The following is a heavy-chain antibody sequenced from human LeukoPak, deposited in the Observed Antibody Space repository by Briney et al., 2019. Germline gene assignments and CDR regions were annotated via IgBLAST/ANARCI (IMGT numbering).Heavy chain of an antibody. CDR1: GFTVSSSY. CDR2: IYSGGSGST. D-gene: IGHD2-2*01. Sequence: AGGSLRLSCAASGFTVSSSYMSWVRQAPGKGLEWVSVIYSGGSGSTYYADSVKGRFTISRDNSKNTLNLQVNSLRAEDTAVYYCAHRKATSWAHDYWGQGTLVTVSS. J-gene: IGHJ4*02. V-gene: IGHV3-53*01. CDR3: AHRKATSWAHDY.